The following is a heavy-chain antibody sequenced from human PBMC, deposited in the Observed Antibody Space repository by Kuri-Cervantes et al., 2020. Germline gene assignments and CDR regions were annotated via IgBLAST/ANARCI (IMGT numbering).Heavy chain of an antibody. CDR2: IYYSGST. Sequence: SETLSLTCTVSGGSISSGGYYWSWIRQHPGKGLEWIGYIYYSGSTYYNPSLKSRVTISVDTSKNQFSLKLSSVTAADTAVYYCARVGVAGTLDYFDYWGQGTLVIVSS. D-gene: IGHD6-19*01. V-gene: IGHV4-31*03. CDR3: ARVGVAGTLDYFDY. J-gene: IGHJ4*02. CDR1: GGSISSGGYY.